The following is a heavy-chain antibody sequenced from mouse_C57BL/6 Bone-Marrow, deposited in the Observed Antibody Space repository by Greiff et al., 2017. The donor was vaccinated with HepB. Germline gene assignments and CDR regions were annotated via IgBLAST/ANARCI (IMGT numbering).Heavy chain of an antibody. D-gene: IGHD6-5*01. CDR2: IYPRSGNT. CDR3: ASVDLCRFAY. J-gene: IGHJ3*01. Sequence: LQPSGAELARPGASVKLSCKASGYTFTSYGISWVKQRTGQGLEWIGEIYPRSGNTYYNEKFKGKATLTADKSSSTAYMELRSLTSEDSAVYFCASVDLCRFAYWGQGTLVTVSA. CDR1: GYTFTSYG. V-gene: IGHV1-81*01.